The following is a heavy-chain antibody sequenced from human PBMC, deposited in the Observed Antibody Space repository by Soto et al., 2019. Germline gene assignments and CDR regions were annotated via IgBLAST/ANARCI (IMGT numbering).Heavy chain of an antibody. CDR3: ARDRFDCSGGSCYGYFQH. Sequence: SETLSLTCTVSGGSISSGGYYWSWIRQQPGKGLEWIGYIYYSGSTYYNPSLKSRVTISVDTSKNQFSLKLSSVTAADTAVYYCARDRFDCSGGSCYGYFQHWGQGTLVTVSS. V-gene: IGHV4-31*03. CDR1: GGSISSGGYY. CDR2: IYYSGST. D-gene: IGHD2-15*01. J-gene: IGHJ1*01.